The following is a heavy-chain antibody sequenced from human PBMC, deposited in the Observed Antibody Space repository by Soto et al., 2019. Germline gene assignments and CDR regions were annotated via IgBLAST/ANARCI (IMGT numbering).Heavy chain of an antibody. CDR2: ISSADGST. D-gene: IGHD2-15*01. V-gene: IGHV3-23*01. Sequence: PGGSLRLSCGASGFTFSSSAMNWVRQAPGKGLEWVSTISSADGSTYYADPVKGRFTISRDNSKNTLWLQMNSLRADDTAVYFCAPRGSGGPCRGCYFDYWGPGTLVTVSS. CDR3: APRGSGGPCRGCYFDY. J-gene: IGHJ4*02. CDR1: GFTFSSSA.